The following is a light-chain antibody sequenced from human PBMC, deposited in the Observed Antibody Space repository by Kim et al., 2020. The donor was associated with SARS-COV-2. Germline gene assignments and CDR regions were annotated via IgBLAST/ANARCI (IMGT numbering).Light chain of an antibody. J-gene: IGKJ2*01. CDR1: QSVSSN. Sequence: EIVMTQSPGTLSVSPGERATLSCRASQSVSSNLAWYQQKPGQAPRLLIYGASTRATGIPARFSGSGSGTEFTLTISSLQSEDFAVYYCQQYKDWPFTFGQGTKLEI. CDR3: QQYKDWPFT. V-gene: IGKV3-15*01. CDR2: GAS.